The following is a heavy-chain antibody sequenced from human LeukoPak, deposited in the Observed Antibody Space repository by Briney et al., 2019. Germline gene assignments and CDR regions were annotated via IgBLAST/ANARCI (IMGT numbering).Heavy chain of an antibody. CDR2: IYSSGST. V-gene: IGHV4-61*02. D-gene: IGHD5-18*01. Sequence: SETLSLTCTVSGGSISSGSYYWSWIRQPAGKGLEWIGRIYSSGSTNYNPSLKSRVTISVDTSKNQFSLKLSSVTAADTAVYYCARPDTAMANFDYWGQGTLVTVSS. J-gene: IGHJ4*02. CDR1: GGSISSGSYY. CDR3: ARPDTAMANFDY.